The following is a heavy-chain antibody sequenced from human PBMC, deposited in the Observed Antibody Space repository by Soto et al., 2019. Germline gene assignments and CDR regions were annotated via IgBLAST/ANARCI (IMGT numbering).Heavy chain of an antibody. Sequence: QVQLVESGGGVVQPGRSLRLSCAASGFTFSSYAMHWVRQAPGKGLEWVAVISYDGSNKYYADSVKGRFTISRDNSKNTLSLKMNSLRAEDTAVYYCARDLVGKGSSSWYCGMDVWGQGTTVTVSS. CDR3: ARDLVGKGSSSWYCGMDV. V-gene: IGHV3-30-3*01. CDR1: GFTFSSYA. CDR2: ISYDGSNK. D-gene: IGHD6-13*01. J-gene: IGHJ6*02.